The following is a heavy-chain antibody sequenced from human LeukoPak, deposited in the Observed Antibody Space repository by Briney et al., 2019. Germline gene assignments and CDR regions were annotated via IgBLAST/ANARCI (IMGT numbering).Heavy chain of an antibody. CDR2: IYYGRTT. D-gene: IGHD4-23*01. V-gene: IGHV4-59*01. Sequence: PSETLSLTCSVSGGSLSTYSWSWVRQSPGKRLEWIGYIYYGRTTNYNPSLKRRVTISADTAKNQFSLRLRSVTAADTAIYYCARDTTVASGMQHWGQGTLVTVSS. CDR1: GGSLSTYS. CDR3: ARDTTVASGMQH. J-gene: IGHJ4*02.